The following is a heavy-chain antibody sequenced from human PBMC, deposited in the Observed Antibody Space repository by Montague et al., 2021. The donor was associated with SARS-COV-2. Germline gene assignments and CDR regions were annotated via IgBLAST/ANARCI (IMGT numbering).Heavy chain of an antibody. CDR1: GFTFSSYA. J-gene: IGHJ4*02. CDR3: ARDNYDYVWGSYRYIY. Sequence: SLRLSCAASGFTFSSYAMHWVRQAPGKGLEWVAVISYEGSNKYYADSVKGRFTISREMNSLRAEDTAVYYCARDNYDYVWGSYRYIYWGQGTLVTVSS. V-gene: IGHV3-30*04. D-gene: IGHD3-16*02. CDR2: ISYEGSNK.